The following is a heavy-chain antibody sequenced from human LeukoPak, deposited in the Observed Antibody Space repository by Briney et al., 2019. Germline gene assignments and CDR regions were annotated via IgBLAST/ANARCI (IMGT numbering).Heavy chain of an antibody. D-gene: IGHD1-26*01. CDR3: AFDSGSYYGMDV. Sequence: GGSLRLSCAASGFTFSSYGMHWVRQAPGKGLEWVSYISSSSSTIYYADSVKGRFTISRDNAKNSLYLQMNSLRAEDTAVYYCAFDSGSYYGMDVWGQGTTVTVSS. CDR1: GFTFSSYG. J-gene: IGHJ6*02. CDR2: ISSSSSTI. V-gene: IGHV3-48*01.